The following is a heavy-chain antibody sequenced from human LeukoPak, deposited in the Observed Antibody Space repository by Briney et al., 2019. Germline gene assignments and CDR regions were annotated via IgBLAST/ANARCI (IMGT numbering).Heavy chain of an antibody. CDR1: GLTFDDYT. J-gene: IGHJ4*02. CDR3: TKDRVAAAGNPSYFDY. D-gene: IGHD6-13*01. CDR2: ISWDGGST. V-gene: IGHV3-43*01. Sequence: GGSLRLSCAASGLTFDDYTMHWVRQAPGKGLEWVSLISWDGGSTYYADSVKGRFTISRDNSKNSLYLQMNSLRTEDTALYYCTKDRVAAAGNPSYFDYWGQGTLVTVSS.